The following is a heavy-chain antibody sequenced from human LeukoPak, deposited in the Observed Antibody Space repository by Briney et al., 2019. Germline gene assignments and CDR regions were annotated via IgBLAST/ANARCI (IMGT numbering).Heavy chain of an antibody. D-gene: IGHD3-22*01. Sequence: SGPALVKPTQTLTLTCTFSGFSITTTGMRVMWIRQPPGKALEWLARIDWDDDKFYSASLKTRLTISKDTYKNQVVLTMTNMDPVDTATYYCARGSGYSRFDYWGQGTLVTVSS. CDR1: GFSITTTGMR. V-gene: IGHV2-70*04. CDR3: ARGSGYSRFDY. CDR2: IDWDDDK. J-gene: IGHJ4*02.